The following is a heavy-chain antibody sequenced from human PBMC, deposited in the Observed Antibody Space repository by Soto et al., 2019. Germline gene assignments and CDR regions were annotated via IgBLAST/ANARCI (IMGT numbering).Heavy chain of an antibody. CDR3: ARQAQIWFGETYYYYYYMDV. J-gene: IGHJ6*03. D-gene: IGHD3-10*01. CDR2: IYYSGST. CDR1: GVSISSYY. Sequence: SETLSLTCSVAGVSISSYYLILIRQPPGKGLEWIGYIYYSGSTNYNPSLKSRVTISVDTSKNQFSLKLSSVTAADTAVYYCARQAQIWFGETYYYYYYMDVWGKGTTVTVSS. V-gene: IGHV4-59*08.